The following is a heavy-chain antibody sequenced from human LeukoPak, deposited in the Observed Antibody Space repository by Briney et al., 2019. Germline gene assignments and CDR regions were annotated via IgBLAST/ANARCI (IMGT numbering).Heavy chain of an antibody. CDR3: ARDRPNNWFDP. CDR1: GFTFSRNW. Sequence: GGSLRLSCAGSGFTFSRNWMHWVRQAPGRGLVWVSGIHADGSGTDYADFVKGRFTISRDNAKNMLYLDMNSLRADDTAVYYCARDRPNNWFDPWGQGTLVTVSS. J-gene: IGHJ5*02. CDR2: IHADGSGT. V-gene: IGHV3-74*01.